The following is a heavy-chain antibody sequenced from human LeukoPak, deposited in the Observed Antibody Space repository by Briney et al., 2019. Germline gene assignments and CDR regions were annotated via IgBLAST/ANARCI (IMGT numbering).Heavy chain of an antibody. Sequence: SETLSLNCTVSGGSFTGSRYYWGWIRQPPGKGLEWLGNIYYSGSIDHNPSLKSRLTISLDTSKNQFSLKLSSVTAADTAVYYCATPSGNAYDVWGQGTMVTVSS. CDR2: IYYSGSI. V-gene: IGHV4-39*07. CDR3: ATPSGNAYDV. J-gene: IGHJ3*01. CDR1: GGSFTGSRYY. D-gene: IGHD3-10*01.